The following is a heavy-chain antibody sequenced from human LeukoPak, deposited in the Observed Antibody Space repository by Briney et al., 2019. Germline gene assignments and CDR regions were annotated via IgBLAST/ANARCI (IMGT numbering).Heavy chain of an antibody. CDR3: ARCSSTTSLKYYFYAMDV. V-gene: IGHV1-2*02. Sequence: RASVKVSCKASGYTFTGYYLHWVRQAPGQGLEWMGWINPKRGVTKYAQKFQGRVSMTRDTSISTIYMELSRLTSDDTAVYYCARCSSTTSLKYYFYAMDVWGQGTTVTVSS. J-gene: IGHJ6*02. D-gene: IGHD2-2*01. CDR2: INPKRGVT. CDR1: GYTFTGYY.